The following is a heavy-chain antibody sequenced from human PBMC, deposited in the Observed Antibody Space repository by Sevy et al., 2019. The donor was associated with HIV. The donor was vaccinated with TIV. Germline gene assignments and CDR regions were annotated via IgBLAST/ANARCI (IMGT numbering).Heavy chain of an antibody. J-gene: IGHJ3*02. V-gene: IGHV3-21*01. Sequence: GGSLRLSCAASGFTFSTYTMNWVRQAPGKGLEWVSSISSSSNYIYYADSVKGRFTISRDNAKNSLYLQMNSLRAEDTGLFYCGGPYGLGGWEAFDIWGQGTMVTVSS. CDR3: GGPYGLGGWEAFDI. D-gene: IGHD3-10*01. CDR1: GFTFSTYT. CDR2: ISSSSNYI.